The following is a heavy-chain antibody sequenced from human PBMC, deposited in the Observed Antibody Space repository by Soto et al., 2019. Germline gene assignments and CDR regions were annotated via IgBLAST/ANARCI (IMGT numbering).Heavy chain of an antibody. V-gene: IGHV1-8*01. D-gene: IGHD3-10*01. Sequence: ASVKVSCKASGYTFSSYDIHWVRRTTGQGLEWMGWMNPNNGNTGYAQKFQGRVTMTRDTSIRTAYMEVSSLRSEDTAVYYCARLNYYGSGRYGDYHYYYGMDVWGQ. CDR3: ARLNYYGSGRYGDYHYYYGMDV. J-gene: IGHJ6*02. CDR2: MNPNNGNT. CDR1: GYTFSSYD.